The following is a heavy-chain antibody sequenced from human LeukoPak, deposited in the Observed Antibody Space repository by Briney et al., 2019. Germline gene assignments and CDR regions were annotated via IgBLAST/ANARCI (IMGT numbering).Heavy chain of an antibody. CDR2: IYYSGST. CDR3: ARDGLIGYFDL. CDR1: GGSISSYY. Sequence: PSETLSLTCTVSGGSISSYYWSWIRQPPGKGLEWIGYIYYSGSTNYNPSLKSRVTISVDTSKNQFSLKLSSVTAADTAVYYCARDGLIGYFDLWGRGTLVTVSS. D-gene: IGHD3-16*01. V-gene: IGHV4-59*01. J-gene: IGHJ2*01.